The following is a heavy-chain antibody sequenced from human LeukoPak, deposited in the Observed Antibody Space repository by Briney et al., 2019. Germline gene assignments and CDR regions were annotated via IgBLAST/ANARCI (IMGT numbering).Heavy chain of an antibody. CDR2: IWFDGTNK. CDR3: ARDRVPLYYFDY. D-gene: IGHD3-10*01. J-gene: IGHJ4*02. V-gene: IGHV3-33*08. CDR1: GFTFSSYA. Sequence: GGSLRLSCAASGFTFSSYAMSWVRQAPGKGLEWVALIWFDGTNKYYADSVKGRFTISRDNSKNALYLQMNSLRVEDTAVYYCARDRVPLYYFDYWGQGTLVTVSS.